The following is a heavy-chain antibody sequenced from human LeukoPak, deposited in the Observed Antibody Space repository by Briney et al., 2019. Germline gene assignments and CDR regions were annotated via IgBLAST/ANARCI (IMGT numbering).Heavy chain of an antibody. CDR2: INPNSGGT. J-gene: IGHJ5*02. D-gene: IGHD3-10*01. V-gene: IGHV1-2*02. CDR1: GYTFTCYY. Sequence: ASVTVSFKSSGYTFTCYYIHWVRQPPGQGLAGMGFINPNSGGTNYAQKFQGRDTMTRDTSISTAYMELSRLRSDDTAVYYCARGGSGSYFSWLDPWGQGTLVTVSS. CDR3: ARGGSGSYFSWLDP.